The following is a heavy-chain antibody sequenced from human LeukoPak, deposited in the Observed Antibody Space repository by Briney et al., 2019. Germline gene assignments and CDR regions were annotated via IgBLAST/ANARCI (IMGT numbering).Heavy chain of an antibody. CDR2: INHSGST. J-gene: IGHJ3*02. D-gene: IGHD3-16*01. CDR3: ARGDYDRDI. CDR1: GGSFSGYY. V-gene: IGHV4-34*01. Sequence: SETLSLTCAVYGGSFSGYYWSWIRQPPEKGLEWIGEINHSGSTNYNPSLKSRVTISVDTSKNQFSLKLSSVTAADTAVYYCARGDYDRDIWGQGTMVTVSS.